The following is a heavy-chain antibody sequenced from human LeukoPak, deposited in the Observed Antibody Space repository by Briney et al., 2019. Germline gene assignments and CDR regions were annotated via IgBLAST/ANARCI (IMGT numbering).Heavy chain of an antibody. Sequence: GGSLRLSCVASGITFSNYAVSWVRQAPEKGLDWVSVISGSAHKIRYADSVKGRFTISRDNSENIVYLQMNNLRAEDTAVYYCARDTRGAAAADDAFDIWGQGTMVTVSS. CDR1: GITFSNYA. CDR2: ISGSAHKI. D-gene: IGHD6-13*01. V-gene: IGHV3-23*01. J-gene: IGHJ3*02. CDR3: ARDTRGAAAADDAFDI.